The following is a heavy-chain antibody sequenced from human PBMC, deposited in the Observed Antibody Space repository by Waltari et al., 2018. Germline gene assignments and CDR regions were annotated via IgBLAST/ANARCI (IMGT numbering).Heavy chain of an antibody. J-gene: IGHJ4*02. D-gene: IGHD6-19*01. Sequence: EVQLVESGGGLIQPGGSLRLSCAASGFTVSSNYMSWVRQAPGKGLEWVSVIYSGGSTYYADAVKGRFTISRDNSKNTLYLQMNSLRAEDTAVYYCARAAPGYSSGRELDYWGQGTLVTVSS. V-gene: IGHV3-53*01. CDR3: ARAAPGYSSGRELDY. CDR2: IYSGGST. CDR1: GFTVSSNY.